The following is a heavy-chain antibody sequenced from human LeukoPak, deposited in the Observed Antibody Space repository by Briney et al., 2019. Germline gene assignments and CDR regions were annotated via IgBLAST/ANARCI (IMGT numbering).Heavy chain of an antibody. V-gene: IGHV1-2*02. CDR3: ARDLQRVVPAANHSYNWFDS. J-gene: IGHJ5*01. CDR2: INPNSGGT. Sequence: GASVKVSCKASGYTFTGYYMHWLRQAPGQGLEWMGWINPNSGGTNSAQKFQGRVTMTSDTSISTPYMELSRLRSDAPAVSYCARDLQRVVPAANHSYNWFDSRGEGRQVSVCS. D-gene: IGHD2-2*01. CDR1: GYTFTGYY.